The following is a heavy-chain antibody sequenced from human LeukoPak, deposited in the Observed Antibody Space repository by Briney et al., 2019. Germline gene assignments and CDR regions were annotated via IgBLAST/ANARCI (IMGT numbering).Heavy chain of an antibody. CDR3: ARLAEYSSGWYGGSRSYYFDY. D-gene: IGHD6-19*01. V-gene: IGHV4-39*01. J-gene: IGHJ4*02. Sequence: SETLSLTCTVSGGSISSSSYYWGWIRQPPGKGLEWIGSIYYSGSTYYNPSLKSRVTISVDTSKNQFSLKLSSVTAADTVVYYCARLAEYSSGWYGGSRSYYFDYWGQGTLVTVSS. CDR2: IYYSGST. CDR1: GGSISSSSYY.